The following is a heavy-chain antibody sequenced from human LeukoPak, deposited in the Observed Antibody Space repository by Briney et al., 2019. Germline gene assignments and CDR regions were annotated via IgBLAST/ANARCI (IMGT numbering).Heavy chain of an antibody. CDR3: ARDLECSGGSCHHPGLGVAFDI. J-gene: IGHJ3*02. D-gene: IGHD2-15*01. CDR1: GGTFSSYA. Sequence: SVKVSCKASGGTFSSYAISWVRQAPGQGLGWMGGIIPIFGTANYAQKFQGRVTITTDESTSTAYMELSSLRSEDTAVYYCARDLECSGGSCHHPGLGVAFDIWGQGTMVTVSS. CDR2: IIPIFGTA. V-gene: IGHV1-69*05.